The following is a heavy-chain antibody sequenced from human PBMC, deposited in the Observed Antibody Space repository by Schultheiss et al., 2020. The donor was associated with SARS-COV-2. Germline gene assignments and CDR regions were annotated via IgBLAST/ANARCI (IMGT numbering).Heavy chain of an antibody. J-gene: IGHJ6*02. CDR1: GFTFSSYG. CDR2: ISSSGSTI. V-gene: IGHV3-48*04. Sequence: GGSLRLSCAASGFTFSSYGMHWVRQAPGKGLEWVSYISSSGSTIYYADSVKGRFTISRDNAKNSLYLQMNSLRAEDTAVYYCARGRPDYYYYGMDVWGQGTTVTVSS. CDR3: ARGRPDYYYYGMDV.